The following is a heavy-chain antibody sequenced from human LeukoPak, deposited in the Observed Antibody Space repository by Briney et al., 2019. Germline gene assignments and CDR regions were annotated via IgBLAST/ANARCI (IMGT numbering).Heavy chain of an antibody. V-gene: IGHV3-23*01. Sequence: GGSLRLSCAVSGFTFSNYGMSWVRQAPGKGLEWVSTISGSGGRTYYADSVKGRFTISRDNSKNTLYLLMNSLRAEDTAVYYCAKDDSGSYYPYYYYMDVWGKGTTVTISS. CDR1: GFTFSNYG. CDR2: ISGSGGRT. CDR3: AKDDSGSYYPYYYYMDV. D-gene: IGHD1-26*01. J-gene: IGHJ6*03.